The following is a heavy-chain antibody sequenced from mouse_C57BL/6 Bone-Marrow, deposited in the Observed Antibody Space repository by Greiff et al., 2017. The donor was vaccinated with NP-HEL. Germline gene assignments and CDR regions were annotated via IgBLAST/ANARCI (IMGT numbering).Heavy chain of an antibody. CDR1: GFNIKDDY. CDR3: TTGGLYYFDY. V-gene: IGHV14-4*01. J-gene: IGHJ2*01. CDR2: IDPENGDT. Sequence: EVQLQQSGAELVRPGASVKLSCTASGFNIKDDYMHWVKQRPEQGLEWIGWIDPENGDTEYASKFQGKATITADTSSNTAYLQLSSLTSEDTAVYYCTTGGLYYFDYWGQGTTLTVSS.